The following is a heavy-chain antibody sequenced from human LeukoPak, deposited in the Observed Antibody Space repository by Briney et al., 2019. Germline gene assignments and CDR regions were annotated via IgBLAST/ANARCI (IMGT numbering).Heavy chain of an antibody. CDR1: GYTFTTYD. Sequence: ASVTVSCKASGYTFTTYDINWVRQVTGQGLEWMGWMNPNSGNTGFAQKFQDRVTMTRDTSISTAYMELSGLTSEDTAIYFCVRRGWVRGYSRSLFGYWGQGTLVTVSS. CDR2: MNPNSGNT. J-gene: IGHJ4*02. CDR3: VRRGWVRGYSRSLFGY. D-gene: IGHD5-12*01. V-gene: IGHV1-8*01.